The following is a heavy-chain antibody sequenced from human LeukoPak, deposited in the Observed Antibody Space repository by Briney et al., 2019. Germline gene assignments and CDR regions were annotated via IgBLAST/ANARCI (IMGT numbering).Heavy chain of an antibody. D-gene: IGHD3-22*01. CDR3: ARDDYSSGYCPHWFDP. J-gene: IGHJ5*02. Sequence: ASVKVSCKASGYTFTSYGISWVRQAPGQGLEWMGWISACNGNTNYAQKLQGRVTMTTDTSTSTAYLELRSLRSDDTAVYYCARDDYSSGYCPHWFDPWGQGTLVTVSS. CDR2: ISACNGNT. V-gene: IGHV1-18*01. CDR1: GYTFTSYG.